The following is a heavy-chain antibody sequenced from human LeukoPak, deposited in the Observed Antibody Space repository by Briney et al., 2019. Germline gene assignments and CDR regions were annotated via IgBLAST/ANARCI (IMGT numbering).Heavy chain of an antibody. CDR2: MNPNSGNT. Sequence: ASVKVSCKASGYTFTSYDINWVRQATGQGLEWMGWMNPNSGNTGYAQKSQGRVTMTRNTSISTAYMELSSLRSEDTAVYYCAGTAAASSDDWFDPWGQGTLVTVSS. D-gene: IGHD6-13*01. CDR3: AGTAAASSDDWFDP. J-gene: IGHJ5*02. CDR1: GYTFTSYD. V-gene: IGHV1-8*01.